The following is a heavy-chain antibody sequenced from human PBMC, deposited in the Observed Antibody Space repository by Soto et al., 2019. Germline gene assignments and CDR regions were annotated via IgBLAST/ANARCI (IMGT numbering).Heavy chain of an antibody. V-gene: IGHV4-39*01. CDR1: GGSISSSSYY. Sequence: PSETLSLTCTVSGGSISSSSYYWGWIRQPPGKGLEWIGSIYYSGSTYYNPSLKSRVTISVDTSKNQFSLKLSSVTAADTAVYYCASPLQYGSGTHWFDPWGQGTLVTVSS. CDR2: IYYSGST. D-gene: IGHD3-10*01. CDR3: ASPLQYGSGTHWFDP. J-gene: IGHJ5*02.